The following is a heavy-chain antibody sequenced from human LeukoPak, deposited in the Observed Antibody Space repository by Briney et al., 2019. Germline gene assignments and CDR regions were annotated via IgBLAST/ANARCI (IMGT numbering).Heavy chain of an antibody. Sequence: PSETLSLTCAVSGYSISSGYYWGWIRQPPGKGLEWIGSIYHSGSTYYNPSLKSRVTISVDTSKNQFSLKLSSVTAAGTAVYYCARQVLRFLEWSPNWFDPWGQGTLVTVSS. V-gene: IGHV4-38-2*01. CDR3: ARQVLRFLEWSPNWFDP. J-gene: IGHJ5*02. CDR1: GYSISSGYY. D-gene: IGHD3-3*01. CDR2: IYHSGST.